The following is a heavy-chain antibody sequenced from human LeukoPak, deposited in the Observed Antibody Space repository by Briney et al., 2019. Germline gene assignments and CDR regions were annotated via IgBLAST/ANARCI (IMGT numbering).Heavy chain of an antibody. CDR2: ISYDGRNK. CDR3: TRDRAAAAGIQLCYDYYGMDV. D-gene: IGHD6-13*01. V-gene: IGHV3-30*04. Sequence: PGGSLRLSCAASGFTFSSHAIHWVRQAPGKGLEWVAVISYDGRNKYYVDLVRGRFTISRDNSKNTLYLQMDSLRAEDTAVYYCTRDRAAAAGIQLCYDYYGMDVWGQGTTVTVSS. J-gene: IGHJ6*02. CDR1: GFTFSSHA.